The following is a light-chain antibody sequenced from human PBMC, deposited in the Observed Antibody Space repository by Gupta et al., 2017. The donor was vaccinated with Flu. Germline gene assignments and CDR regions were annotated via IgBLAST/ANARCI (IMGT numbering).Light chain of an antibody. CDR1: NLGDKP. V-gene: IGLV3-21*02. J-gene: IGLJ1*01. CDR2: DDS. Sequence: SYELTQPPSVSVAPGQTARITCGGDNLGDKPVHWYQQKSGQAPVLVVHDDSDRPSGIPERFSGSKSGNSATLTITRVEAGDEADYYCQVWDLNSHYFYVFGPGTRVTAL. CDR3: QVWDLNSHYFYV.